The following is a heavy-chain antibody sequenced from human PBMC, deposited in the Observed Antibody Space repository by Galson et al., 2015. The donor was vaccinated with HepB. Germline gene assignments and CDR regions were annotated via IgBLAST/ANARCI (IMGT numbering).Heavy chain of an antibody. CDR3: ARASSTVTTIWGNFDY. J-gene: IGHJ4*02. CDR1: GGTFSIYT. Sequence: SVTVSCKASGGTFSIYTITWVRHAPGQGLEWMGRIIPLFGTTNYPKKFQDRIKLTVDESTRTASMELSALRSEDTAVYYCARASSTVTTIWGNFDYWGQGTLVTVSS. D-gene: IGHD5-12*01. CDR2: IIPLFGTT. V-gene: IGHV1-69*13.